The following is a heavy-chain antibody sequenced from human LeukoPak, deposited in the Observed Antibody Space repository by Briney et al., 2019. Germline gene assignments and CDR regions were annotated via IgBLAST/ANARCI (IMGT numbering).Heavy chain of an antibody. Sequence: ASVKVSCKASGYTFTGYYMHWVRQAPGQGLEWMGWINPNSGGTNYAQKFQRRVTMTRDTSISTAYMELSRLRSDDTAVYYCARDYDFWSGYYNWFDPWGQGTLVTVSS. CDR3: ARDYDFWSGYYNWFDP. J-gene: IGHJ5*02. CDR1: GYTFTGYY. D-gene: IGHD3-3*01. V-gene: IGHV1-2*02. CDR2: INPNSGGT.